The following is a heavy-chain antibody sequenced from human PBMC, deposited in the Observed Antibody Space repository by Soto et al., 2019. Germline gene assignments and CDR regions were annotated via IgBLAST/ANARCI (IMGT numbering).Heavy chain of an antibody. D-gene: IGHD6-19*01. J-gene: IGHJ4*02. CDR3: ARQRIDTGGRYLVPDF. CDR2: IFPGDSDT. V-gene: IGHV5-51*01. CDR1: GYSFTSYW. Sequence: ESLKISCKGSGYSFTSYWIGWVRQMPGKGLEWMGIIFPGDSDTRYSPSFQGQVTISADKSISTAYLQWRSLEASDTAMYYCARQRIDTGGRYLVPDFWGQGTLVTVSS.